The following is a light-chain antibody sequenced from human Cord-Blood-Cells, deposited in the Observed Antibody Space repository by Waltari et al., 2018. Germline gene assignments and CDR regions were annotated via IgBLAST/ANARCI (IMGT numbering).Light chain of an antibody. Sequence: EIVLTQSPGNLSLSPGERATLSCRASQSVSSSYLAWYQQKPGQAPRLLIYGASSRATSIPDRFSGSGSGTDFTLTIGRLEPEDFAVYYCQQYGSSPAFVQGTKLEIK. CDR3: QQYGSSPA. CDR2: GAS. V-gene: IGKV3-20*01. J-gene: IGKJ2*01. CDR1: QSVSSSY.